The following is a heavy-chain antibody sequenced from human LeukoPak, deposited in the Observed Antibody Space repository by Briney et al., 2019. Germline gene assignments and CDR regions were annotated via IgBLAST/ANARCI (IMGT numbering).Heavy chain of an antibody. J-gene: IGHJ6*02. D-gene: IGHD5-12*01. CDR1: GYTFTSYY. CDR2: INPSGGST. Sequence: ASVKVSCTASGYTFTSYYMHWVRQAPGQGLEWMGIINPSGGSTSYAQKFQGRVTMTRDTSTSTVYMELSSLRSEDTAVYYCARDRVATILYYYYYSMDVWGQGTTVTVSS. V-gene: IGHV1-46*01. CDR3: ARDRVATILYYYYYSMDV.